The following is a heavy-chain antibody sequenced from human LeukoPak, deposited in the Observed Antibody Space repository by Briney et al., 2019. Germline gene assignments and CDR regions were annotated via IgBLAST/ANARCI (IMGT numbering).Heavy chain of an antibody. CDR3: AREEPPYRFGELTSKPPNLVGAVPQFDY. CDR1: GFTFSSYS. V-gene: IGHV3-21*01. D-gene: IGHD3-10*01. J-gene: IGHJ4*02. CDR2: ISSSSSYI. Sequence: PGGSLRLSCAASGFTFSSYSMNCVRQAPGKGLEWVSSISSSSSYIYYADSVKGRFTISRDNAKNSLYLQMNSLRAEDTAVYYCAREEPPYRFGELTSKPPNLVGAVPQFDYWGQGTLVTVSS.